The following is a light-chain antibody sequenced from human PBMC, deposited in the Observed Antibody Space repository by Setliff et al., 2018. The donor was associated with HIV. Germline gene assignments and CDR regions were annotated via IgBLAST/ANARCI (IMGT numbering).Light chain of an antibody. V-gene: IGLV2-14*01. CDR3: SAYTSSTPIYV. Sequence: QSALAQPASVYGSPGQSITISCAENSSDVGGYNYVYWYQQHPSKAPKLMISEVRNRPSGVSNRFSGSMSGNMDSLTISGLQAEGEADYDCSAYTSSTPIYVFGTGTKVTGL. CDR1: SSDVGGYNY. J-gene: IGLJ1*01. CDR2: EVR.